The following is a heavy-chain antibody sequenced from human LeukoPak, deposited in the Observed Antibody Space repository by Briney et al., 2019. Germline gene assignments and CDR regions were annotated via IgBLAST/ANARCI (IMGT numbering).Heavy chain of an antibody. CDR2: ISSSSSYI. V-gene: IGHV3-21*04. Sequence: GGSLRLSCAASGFTFSSYAMSWVRQAPGKGLEWVSSISSSSSYIYYADSVKGRFTISRDNAKNSLYLQMNSLRAEDTAVYYCAKDVHGLLWFGEFHWGQGTLVTVSS. D-gene: IGHD3-10*01. CDR1: GFTFSSYA. J-gene: IGHJ4*02. CDR3: AKDVHGLLWFGEFH.